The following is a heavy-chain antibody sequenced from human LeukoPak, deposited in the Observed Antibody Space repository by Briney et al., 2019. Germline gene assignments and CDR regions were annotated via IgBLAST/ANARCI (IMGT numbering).Heavy chain of an antibody. Sequence: GGSLRLSCAASGFTFSSYEMNWVRQAPGKGLEWVSYISSSGSTIYYADSVKGRFTISRDNSKNTLYLQMNSLRAEDTAVYYCAKGNDYGDYQPTDYWGQGTLVTVSS. J-gene: IGHJ4*02. CDR1: GFTFSSYE. CDR2: ISSSGSTI. V-gene: IGHV3-48*03. D-gene: IGHD4-17*01. CDR3: AKGNDYGDYQPTDY.